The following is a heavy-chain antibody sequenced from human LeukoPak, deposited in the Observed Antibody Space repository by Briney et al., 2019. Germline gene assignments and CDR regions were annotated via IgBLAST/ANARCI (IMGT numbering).Heavy chain of an antibody. D-gene: IGHD1-26*01. V-gene: IGHV4-59*01. J-gene: IGHJ4*02. CDR2: IYYGGST. CDR3: ARGATQFDY. CDR1: GGSIGSYY. Sequence: SETLSLTCTVSGGSIGSYYWSWIRQPPGKGLKWIGYIYYGGSTNYNPSLKSRVTISVDTSKNQFSLKLSSVTAADTAVYYCARGATQFDYWGQGTLVTVSS.